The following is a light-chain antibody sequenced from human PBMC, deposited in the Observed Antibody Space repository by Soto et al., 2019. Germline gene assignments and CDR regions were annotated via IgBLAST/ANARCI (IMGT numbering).Light chain of an antibody. CDR2: DAS. CDR3: QQRSKWPST. V-gene: IGKV3-11*01. Sequence: EIVLTQSPVTLSLSPGERATLSCRASQSVSSYLAWYQQKPGQAPRLLIYDASKRATGIPARFSGSGSETDFTLTISSLEPEDFAVYYCQQRSKWPSTFGGGTKVEIK. CDR1: QSVSSY. J-gene: IGKJ4*01.